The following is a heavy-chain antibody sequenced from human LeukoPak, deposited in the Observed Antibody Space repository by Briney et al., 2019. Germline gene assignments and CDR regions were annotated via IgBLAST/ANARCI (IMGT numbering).Heavy chain of an antibody. J-gene: IGHJ4*02. CDR2: IYTSGST. CDR1: GGSISSGGYS. Sequence: SETLSLTCAVSGGSISSGGYSWSCIRQPAGKGLEWIGRIYTSGSTNYNPSLKSRVTISVDKSKNQFSLKLSSVTAADTAVYYCARVGSGYSDWGQGTLVTVSS. D-gene: IGHD3-22*01. CDR3: ARVGSGYSD. V-gene: IGHV4-61*02.